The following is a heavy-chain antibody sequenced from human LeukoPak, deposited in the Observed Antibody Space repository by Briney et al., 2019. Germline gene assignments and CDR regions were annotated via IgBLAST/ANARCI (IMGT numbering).Heavy chain of an antibody. Sequence: PPETLSLTCTVSGGSISSYYGTWIRQPPGKGLEWIGYLSYSGSINYNPSLKSRVTISVDTSKNQFSLKLSSVTAADTAVYYCSRGRRKGIRLNWFDPWGQGTLVTVSS. J-gene: IGHJ5*02. D-gene: IGHD1-14*01. CDR3: SRGRRKGIRLNWFDP. CDR2: LSYSGSI. CDR1: GGSISSYY. V-gene: IGHV4-59*01.